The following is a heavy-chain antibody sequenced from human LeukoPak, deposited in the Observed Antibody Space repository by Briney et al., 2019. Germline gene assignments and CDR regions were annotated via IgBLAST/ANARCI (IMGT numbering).Heavy chain of an antibody. V-gene: IGHV3-23*01. CDR1: GFTFSSYA. J-gene: IGHJ4*02. CDR2: ISGSGGST. CDR3: AKDPSKRFLFDY. Sequence: TGGSLRLSCAASGFTFSSYAMSWVRQAPGKGLEWVSAISGSGGSTYYADSVKGRFTISRDNSKNTLYLQMNSLRAEDTAVYYCAKDPSKRFLFDYWGQGTLVTVSS. D-gene: IGHD5-24*01.